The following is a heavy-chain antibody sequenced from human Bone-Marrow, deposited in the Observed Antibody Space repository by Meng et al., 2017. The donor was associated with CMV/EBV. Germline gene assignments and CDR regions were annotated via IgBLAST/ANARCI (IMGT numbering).Heavy chain of an antibody. D-gene: IGHD7-27*01. CDR2: IYYSGST. V-gene: IGHV4-59*01. CDR3: ARERRTGNFDD. CDR1: GGSISSYY. Sequence: SETLSLTCTVSGGSISSYYWSWIRQPPGKGLEWIGYIYYSGSTNYNPSLKSRVTISVDMSKNQFSLKLSSVTAADTAVYYCARERRTGNFDDWGPGNLVNVSS. J-gene: IGHJ4*02.